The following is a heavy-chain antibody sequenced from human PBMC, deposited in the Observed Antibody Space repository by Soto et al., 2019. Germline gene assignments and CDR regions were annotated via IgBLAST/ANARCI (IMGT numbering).Heavy chain of an antibody. CDR3: GRATPGYPGRAFHI. CDR2: VHYTAST. V-gene: IGHV4-39*02. J-gene: IGHJ3*02. CDR1: DGSINWSPDY. Sequence: SETLSLTCTVSDGSINWSPDYWGWLRQPPGKEPQWIASVHYTASTYYNPSLKSRVTISVDTSKNQFSLNLRSVTAADTAIYYCGRATPGYPGRAFHIWGQGKMVTVSS. D-gene: IGHD2-15*01.